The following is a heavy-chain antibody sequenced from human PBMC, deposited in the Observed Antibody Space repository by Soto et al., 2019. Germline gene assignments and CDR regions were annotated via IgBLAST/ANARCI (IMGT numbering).Heavy chain of an antibody. Sequence: GGSLRLSCAASGFSFTNYAMHWVRQASGKGLEWVSSMSGSGGGTYYADSVKGRFTISRDNSKNTLFLQMNSLRDEDTAVYFCAKTSLRVYYYGMDVWGQGTTVTVSS. J-gene: IGHJ6*02. V-gene: IGHV3-23*01. CDR2: MSGSGGGT. CDR1: GFSFTNYA. CDR3: AKTSLRVYYYGMDV.